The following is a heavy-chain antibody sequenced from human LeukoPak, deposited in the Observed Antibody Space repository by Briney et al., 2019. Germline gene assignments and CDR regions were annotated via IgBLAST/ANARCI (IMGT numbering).Heavy chain of an antibody. Sequence: PSETLSLTCTVSGGSISSYYWSWIRQPPGKGLGWIGYIYYSGSTNYNPSLKSRVTISVDTSKNQFSLKLSSVTAADTAVYYCARASAYYYYYYYMDVWGKGTTVTISS. CDR3: ARASAYYYYYYYMDV. D-gene: IGHD2-2*01. CDR1: GGSISSYY. J-gene: IGHJ6*03. V-gene: IGHV4-59*01. CDR2: IYYSGST.